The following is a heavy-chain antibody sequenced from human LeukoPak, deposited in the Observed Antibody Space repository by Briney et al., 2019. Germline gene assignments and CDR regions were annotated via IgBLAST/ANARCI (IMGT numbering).Heavy chain of an antibody. Sequence: GGSMRLSCAASGFTFSNYGMSWVRQAPGKGLEWVGRIKSKTDGGTTDYAAPVKGRFTISRDDSKNTLYLQMNSLKTEDTAVYYCTTTYYYDSSGLDYWGQGTLVTVSS. D-gene: IGHD3-22*01. CDR2: IKSKTDGGTT. V-gene: IGHV3-15*01. CDR1: GFTFSNYG. J-gene: IGHJ4*02. CDR3: TTTYYYDSSGLDY.